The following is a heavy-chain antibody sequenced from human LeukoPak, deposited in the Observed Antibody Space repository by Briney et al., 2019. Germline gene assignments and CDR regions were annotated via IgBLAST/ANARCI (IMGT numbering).Heavy chain of an antibody. J-gene: IGHJ4*02. CDR2: IWYDGSNK. CDR1: GFTFSSYA. D-gene: IGHD6-19*01. V-gene: IGHV3-33*08. CDR3: ARPRAVAGPFDY. Sequence: GGSLRLSCAASGFTFSSYAMSWVRQAPGKGLEWVAVIWYDGSNKYYADSVKGRFTISRDNSKNTLYLQMNSLRAEDTAVYYCARPRAVAGPFDYWGQGTLVTVSS.